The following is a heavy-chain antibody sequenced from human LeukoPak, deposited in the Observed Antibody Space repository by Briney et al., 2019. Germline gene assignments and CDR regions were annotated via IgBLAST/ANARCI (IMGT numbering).Heavy chain of an antibody. Sequence: ASVKVSCKASGYAFTSYYMHWVRQAPGQGLEWMGWINPNSGGTNYAQKFQGRVTMTRDTSISTAYMELSRLRSDDTAVYYCARGIVGATYFDYWGQGTLVTVSS. J-gene: IGHJ4*02. CDR1: GYAFTSYY. CDR2: INPNSGGT. CDR3: ARGIVGATYFDY. V-gene: IGHV1-2*02. D-gene: IGHD1-26*01.